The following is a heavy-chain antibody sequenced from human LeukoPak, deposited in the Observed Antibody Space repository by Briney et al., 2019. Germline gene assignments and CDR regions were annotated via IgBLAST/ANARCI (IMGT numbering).Heavy chain of an antibody. J-gene: IGHJ6*03. CDR2: IIPIFGTA. Sequence: SVKVSCKASGGTFSSYAISWVRQAPGQGLEWMGGIIPIFGTANYAQKFQGRVTITTDESTSTAYMELSSLRSEDTAVYYCARGVMVRGVNSYYYYYCMDVWGKGTTVTVSS. CDR3: ARGVMVRGVNSYYYYYCMDV. CDR1: GGTFSSYA. D-gene: IGHD3-10*01. V-gene: IGHV1-69*05.